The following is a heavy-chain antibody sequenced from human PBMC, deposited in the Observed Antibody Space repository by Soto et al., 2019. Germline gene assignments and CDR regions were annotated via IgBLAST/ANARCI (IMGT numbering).Heavy chain of an antibody. CDR1: GYSISSGYY. CDR2: IYHSGST. D-gene: IGHD6-19*01. V-gene: IGHV4-38-2*02. Sequence: SETLSLTCAVSGYSISSGYYWGWIRQPPGKGLEWIGSIYHSGSTYYNPSLKSRVTISVDTSKNQFSLKLSSVTAADTAVYYCARERRIAVAGAPDYWGQGTLVSVSS. CDR3: ARERRIAVAGAPDY. J-gene: IGHJ4*02.